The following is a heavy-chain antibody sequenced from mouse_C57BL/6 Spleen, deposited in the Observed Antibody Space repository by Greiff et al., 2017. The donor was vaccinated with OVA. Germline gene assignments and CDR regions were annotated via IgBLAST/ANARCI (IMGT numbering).Heavy chain of an antibody. D-gene: IGHD1-1*01. J-gene: IGHJ4*01. Sequence: QVTLKESGPGILQSSQTLSLTCSFSGFSLSTSGMGVSWIRQPSGKGLEWLAHLYWDDDKRYNPSLKSRLTISKDTSRNQVFLKSTSVDTADTATYDGARTVVATYYYAMDYWGQGTSVTVSS. CDR1: GFSLSTSGMG. CDR2: LYWDDDK. V-gene: IGHV8-12*01. CDR3: ARTVVATYYYAMDY.